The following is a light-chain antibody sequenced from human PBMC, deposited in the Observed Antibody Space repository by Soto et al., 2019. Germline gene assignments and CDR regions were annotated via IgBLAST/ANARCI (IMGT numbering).Light chain of an antibody. V-gene: IGLV1-44*01. CDR1: SSNIGSNT. CDR2: SYN. Sequence: QSVLTQPPSASGTPGQRVIISRSGSSSNIGSNTVNWYQQIPGTAPKLLIYSYNQRPSGVPDRFSGSKSDTSASLAISGLQSEDEAEYYCAAWDDILNGVLFGGGTKVTVL. CDR3: AAWDDILNGVL. J-gene: IGLJ2*01.